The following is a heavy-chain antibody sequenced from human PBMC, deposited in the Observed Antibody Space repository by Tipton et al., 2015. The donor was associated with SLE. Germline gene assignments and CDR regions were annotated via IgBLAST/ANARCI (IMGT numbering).Heavy chain of an antibody. CDR3: VRQEGYNDYVT. J-gene: IGHJ5*02. V-gene: IGHV5-51*01. CDR2: FYPSESAS. CDR1: GYTFCSYW. D-gene: IGHD3-16*01. Sequence: VQLVQSGAEVKKSGESLKISCKASGYTFCSYWIAWLRQTPVKGLEWMGIFYPSESASRYSPSFQGQVTISADTSTSAAYLQWSSLRASGSGRYYCVRQEGYNDYVTWGPGTLVTVSS.